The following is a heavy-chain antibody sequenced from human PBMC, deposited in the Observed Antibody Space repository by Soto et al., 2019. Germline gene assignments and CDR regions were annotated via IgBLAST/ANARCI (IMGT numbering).Heavy chain of an antibody. V-gene: IGHV3-21*01. CDR1: GFTFTRYS. J-gene: IGHJ4*02. CDR2: ISSTTNYI. Sequence: GGSLRLSCAASGFTFTRYSMNWVRQAPGKGLEWVSSISSTTNYIYYADSMKGRFTVSRDNAKNSVYLEMNSLSAEDTAVYYCARESEDLTSNFDYWGQGTLVTVST. CDR3: ARESEDLTSNFDY.